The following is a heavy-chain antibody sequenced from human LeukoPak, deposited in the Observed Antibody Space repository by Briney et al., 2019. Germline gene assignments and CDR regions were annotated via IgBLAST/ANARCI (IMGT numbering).Heavy chain of an antibody. Sequence: GASVKGSCKASGYTFTGYYMHWVRQAPGQGLEWMGWIDPNSGGTNYAQKFQGRVTMTRDTSISTAYMELSRLRSDDTAVYYCARGPEPDYGSGNYYNADLIDYWGQGTLVTVSS. J-gene: IGHJ4*02. V-gene: IGHV1-2*02. CDR2: IDPNSGGT. D-gene: IGHD3-10*01. CDR1: GYTFTGYY. CDR3: ARGPEPDYGSGNYYNADLIDY.